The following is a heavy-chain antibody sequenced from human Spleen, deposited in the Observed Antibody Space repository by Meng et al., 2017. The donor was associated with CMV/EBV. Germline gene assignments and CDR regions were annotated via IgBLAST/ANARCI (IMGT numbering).Heavy chain of an antibody. CDR1: GGSISSGDYY. Sequence: QVPLEESGPGLVNPSQTLSLTCTVSGGSISSGDYYWSWIRQPPGKGLEWIGYIYYSGSTYYNPSLKSRVTISVDTSKNQFSLKLSSVTAADTAVYYCAREKGTMVRGVYFDYWGQGTLVTVSS. J-gene: IGHJ4*02. CDR3: AREKGTMVRGVYFDY. CDR2: IYYSGST. D-gene: IGHD3-10*01. V-gene: IGHV4-30-4*08.